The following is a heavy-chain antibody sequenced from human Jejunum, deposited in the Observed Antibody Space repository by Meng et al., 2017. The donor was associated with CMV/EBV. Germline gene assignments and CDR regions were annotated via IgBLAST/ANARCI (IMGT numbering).Heavy chain of an antibody. CDR1: FPFKNCA. CDR3: AKDRYSDYAPYDTFDI. Sequence: FPFKNCAMNWVRQAPGKGLEWVSGLSGSGGGTHYADSVKGRFTISRDNSNSTLYLEINSLRAEDTAVYYCAKDRYSDYAPYDTFDIWGQGTKVTVSS. CDR2: LSGSGGGT. D-gene: IGHD5-12*01. V-gene: IGHV3-23*01. J-gene: IGHJ3*02.